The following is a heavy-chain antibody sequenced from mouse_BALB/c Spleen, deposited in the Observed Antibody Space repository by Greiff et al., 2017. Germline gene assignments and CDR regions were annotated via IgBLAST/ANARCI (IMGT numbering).Heavy chain of an antibody. CDR3: ARQGTGKDGFAY. D-gene: IGHD4-1*01. CDR1: GFAFSSYD. CDR2: ISSGGGST. Sequence: EVHLVESGGGLVKPGGSLKLSCAASGFAFSSYDMSWVRQTPEKRLEWVAYISSGGGSTYYPDTVKGRFTISRDNAKNTLYLQMRSLKSEDTAMYYCARQGTGKDGFAYWGQGTLVTVSA. J-gene: IGHJ3*01. V-gene: IGHV5-12-1*01.